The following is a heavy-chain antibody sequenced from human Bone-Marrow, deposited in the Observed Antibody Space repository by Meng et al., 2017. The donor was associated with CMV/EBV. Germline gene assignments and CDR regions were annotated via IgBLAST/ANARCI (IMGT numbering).Heavy chain of an antibody. V-gene: IGHV3-30*04. J-gene: IGHJ4*02. CDR3: ARGVYYFDY. CDR1: GFIFSSHA. CDR2: MSSDGSSI. Sequence: GGSLRLSCRGSGFIFSSHAVHWVRQAPGGRLEWVAFMSSDGSSIHYAGSVRGRFSISRDNARNTLYLQMNSLRAEDTTVYYCARGVYYFDYWGQGTLVTVSS. D-gene: IGHD2-8*01.